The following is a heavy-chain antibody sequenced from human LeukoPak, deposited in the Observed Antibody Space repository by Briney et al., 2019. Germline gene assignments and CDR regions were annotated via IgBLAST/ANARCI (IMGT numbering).Heavy chain of an antibody. J-gene: IGHJ5*02. Sequence: PSETLSLTCAVYGGSFSGYYWSWIRQPPGKGLEWIGEINHSGSTNYNPSLKSRVTISVDTSKNQFSLKLSSVTAADTAVYYCANSYGSSWGQGTLVTVSS. D-gene: IGHD5-18*01. CDR1: GGSFSGYY. CDR3: ANSYGSS. V-gene: IGHV4-34*01. CDR2: INHSGST.